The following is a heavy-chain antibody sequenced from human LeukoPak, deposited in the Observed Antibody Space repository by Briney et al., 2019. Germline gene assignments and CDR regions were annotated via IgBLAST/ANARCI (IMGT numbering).Heavy chain of an antibody. V-gene: IGHV1-18*04. CDR3: ARSAASLVTTNAFDI. CDR2: ISAYNGNT. J-gene: IGHJ3*02. D-gene: IGHD5-12*01. CDR1: GYTFTSYY. Sequence: GASVKVSCKASGYTFTSYYMHWVRQAPGQGLEWMGWISAYNGNTNYARKLQGRVTMTTDTSTSTAYMELRSLRSDDTAVYYCARSAASLVTTNAFDIWGQGTMVTVSS.